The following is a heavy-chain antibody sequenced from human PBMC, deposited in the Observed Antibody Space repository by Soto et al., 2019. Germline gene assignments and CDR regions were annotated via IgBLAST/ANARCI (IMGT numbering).Heavy chain of an antibody. J-gene: IGHJ6*02. CDR2: ISGYNGKT. V-gene: IGHV1-18*01. CDR3: ARGRVRGVIINDYYYGMDV. D-gene: IGHD3-10*01. CDR1: GYTFSSYG. Sequence: ASVKVSCKASGYTFSSYGISWVRQAPGQGLEWMGWISGYNGKTNYAQKVQDRVTMTTDTSTSTVYMELRSLRSDDTAVYYCARGRVRGVIINDYYYGMDVWGQGTTVTVSS.